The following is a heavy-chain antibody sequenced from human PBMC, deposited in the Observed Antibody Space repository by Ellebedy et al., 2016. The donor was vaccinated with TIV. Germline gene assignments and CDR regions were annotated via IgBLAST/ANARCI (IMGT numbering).Heavy chain of an antibody. CDR1: GYTFTSYA. D-gene: IGHD6-19*01. V-gene: IGHV1-3*01. Sequence: ASVKVSXXASGYTFTSYAMHWVRQAPGQRLEWMGWINAGNGNTKYSQKFQGRVTITRDTSASTAYMELSSLRSEDTAVYYCARVGGWSRYFDYWGQGTLVTVSS. CDR3: ARVGGWSRYFDY. J-gene: IGHJ4*02. CDR2: INAGNGNT.